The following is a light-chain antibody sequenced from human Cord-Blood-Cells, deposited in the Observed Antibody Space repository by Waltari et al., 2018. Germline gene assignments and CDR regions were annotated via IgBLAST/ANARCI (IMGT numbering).Light chain of an antibody. Sequence: QSVLTQPRSVTGAPGQRVTISCTGSSSNIGSGYDVHRYQLFSGTALKLHIYGNSKRPSGVADRVSGSKSGTAASLAITGLRAEDEANYFCQSYDSSLSGYVFGTGTKVTVL. CDR1: SSNIGSGYD. CDR3: QSYDSSLSGYV. V-gene: IGLV1-40*01. J-gene: IGLJ1*01. CDR2: GNS.